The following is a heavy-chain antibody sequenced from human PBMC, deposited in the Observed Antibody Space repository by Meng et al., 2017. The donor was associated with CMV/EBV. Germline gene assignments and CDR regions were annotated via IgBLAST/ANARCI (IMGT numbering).Heavy chain of an antibody. CDR3: ARGRTGGPRITIFGVVKTAPPSFDY. D-gene: IGHD3-3*01. V-gene: IGHV1-8*01. CDR2: MNPNSGNT. J-gene: IGHJ4*03. CDR1: GYTFTSYY. Sequence: ASVNVSCKASGYTFTSYYINLVRQATAQGLEWMGWMNPNSGNTGYAQKFQGRVTMTRNTSISTAYMELSSLRSEDTAVYYCARGRTGGPRITIFGVVKTAPPSFDYWGQGTMVTVSS.